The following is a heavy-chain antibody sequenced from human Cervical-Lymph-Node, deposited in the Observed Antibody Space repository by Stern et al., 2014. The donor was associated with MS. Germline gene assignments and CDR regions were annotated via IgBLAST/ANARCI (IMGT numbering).Heavy chain of an antibody. D-gene: IGHD6-13*01. Sequence: EVQLVESGGDLVQPGGSLRLSCAVSGFSFSNYWMTWVRQAPGKGLEWVANIRQDESERYYGDSVKGRFTISRDNAEGSLYLQMNSLRVEDTAIYYCARGSSGWYPLYYFDYWGQGTLVTISS. CDR1: GFSFSNYW. J-gene: IGHJ4*02. V-gene: IGHV3-7*01. CDR3: ARGSSGWYPLYYFDY. CDR2: IRQDESER.